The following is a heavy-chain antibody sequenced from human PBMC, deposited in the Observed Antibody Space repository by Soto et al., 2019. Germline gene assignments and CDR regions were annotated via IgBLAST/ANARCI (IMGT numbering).Heavy chain of an antibody. CDR2: IIPIFGTA. CDR3: AREPYCGGDCLSYYDC. J-gene: IGHJ4*02. Sequence: QVQLVQSGAEVKQPGSSVKVSCKASGGTFSSYAISWVRQAPGQGLEWMGGIIPIFGTANYAQTFQGRVTITADESTSTAYMGLSSLRSEATAVYYCAREPYCGGDCLSYYDCWGQLTLVVVSA. D-gene: IGHD2-21*02. V-gene: IGHV1-69*01. CDR1: GGTFSSYA.